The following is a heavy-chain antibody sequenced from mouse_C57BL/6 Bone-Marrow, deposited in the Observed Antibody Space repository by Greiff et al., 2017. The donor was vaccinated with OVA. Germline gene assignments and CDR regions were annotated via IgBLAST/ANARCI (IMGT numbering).Heavy chain of an antibody. V-gene: IGHV1-50*01. Sequence: QVQLQQPGAELVKPGASVKLSCKASGYTFTSYWMQWVKQRPGQGLEWIGEIDPSDSYTNYNQKFKGKATLTVDTSSSTAYMQLSSLTSEDSAVYYCARWGAEYYFDYWGQGTTLTVSS. CDR3: ARWGAEYYFDY. J-gene: IGHJ2*01. CDR1: GYTFTSYW. CDR2: IDPSDSYT.